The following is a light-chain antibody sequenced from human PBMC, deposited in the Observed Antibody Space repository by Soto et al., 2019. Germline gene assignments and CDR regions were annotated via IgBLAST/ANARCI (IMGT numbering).Light chain of an antibody. V-gene: IGKV3D-7*01. J-gene: IGKJ1*01. CDR3: QQDYNLLWT. CDR1: QSVSSSY. Sequence: PGDRVTLSCRASQSVSSSYLTWYQQKPGQAPRLFIYGASTRATSIPARFSGSGSGTDFTLTISSLQPEDFAVYYCQQDYNLLWTFGQGTKVEIK. CDR2: GAS.